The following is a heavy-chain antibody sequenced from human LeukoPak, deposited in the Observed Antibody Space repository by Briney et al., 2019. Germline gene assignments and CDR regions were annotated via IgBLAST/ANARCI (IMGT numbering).Heavy chain of an antibody. CDR2: IIPIFGTA. CDR3: ARDRIAVAGTHFDY. V-gene: IGHV1-69*05. Sequence: SVKVSCKASGGTFSSYAISWVRQAPGQGLEWMGGIIPIFGTANYAQKFQGRVTITTDESTSTAYMELSSLRSEGTAVYYCARDRIAVAGTHFDYWGQGTLVTVSS. CDR1: GGTFSSYA. J-gene: IGHJ4*02. D-gene: IGHD6-19*01.